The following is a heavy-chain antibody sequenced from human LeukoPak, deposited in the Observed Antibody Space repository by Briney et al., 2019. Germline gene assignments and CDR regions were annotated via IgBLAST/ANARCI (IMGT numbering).Heavy chain of an antibody. V-gene: IGHV3-30*03. D-gene: IGHD5-24*01. CDR3: ARSGRTLGVTIYY. Sequence: GRSLRLSCAASGFTFSSYGMHWVRQAPGKGLEWVAVISYDGSNKYYADSVKGRFTISRDNSKNTLYLQMNSLRAEDTAVYYCARSGRTLGVTIYYWGQGTLVTVSS. CDR2: ISYDGSNK. CDR1: GFTFSSYG. J-gene: IGHJ4*02.